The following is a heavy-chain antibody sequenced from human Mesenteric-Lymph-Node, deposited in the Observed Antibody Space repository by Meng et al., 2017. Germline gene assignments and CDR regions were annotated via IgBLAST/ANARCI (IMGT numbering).Heavy chain of an antibody. CDR1: AFTISNSA. J-gene: IGHJ5*02. V-gene: IGHV3-23*01. Sequence: GVLKISCVASAFTISNSAMSWVRQVPGKGLECVSAIWPSGGAAFYSDSVKGRFTISRDNSRNTVYLQMNSLRAEDTGVYYCAKCTVNKVHSSGWCNWFDPWGQGTLVTVSS. D-gene: IGHD6-19*01. CDR3: AKCTVNKVHSSGWCNWFDP. CDR2: IWPSGGAA.